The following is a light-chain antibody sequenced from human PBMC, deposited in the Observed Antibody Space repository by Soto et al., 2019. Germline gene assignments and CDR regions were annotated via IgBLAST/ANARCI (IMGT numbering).Light chain of an antibody. J-gene: IGKJ3*01. Sequence: IQMTQSPSTLSASVGDRVIITCRASQKINNWLAWYQHKPGKAPKPLIYKKSSLEGGVPSRFSGSGSGTEFTLTISSLQPDDFATYYCQQYSTYSLFTFGPGTKVDIK. CDR2: KKS. CDR3: QQYSTYSLFT. V-gene: IGKV1-5*03. CDR1: QKINNW.